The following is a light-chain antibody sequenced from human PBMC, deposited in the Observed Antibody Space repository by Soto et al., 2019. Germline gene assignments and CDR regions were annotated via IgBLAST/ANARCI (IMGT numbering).Light chain of an antibody. J-gene: IGKJ4*01. CDR3: QRYNNWPLT. V-gene: IGKV3-11*01. CDR1: QSVAGS. Sequence: EFVLTQSPATLSLSPGERAILSCRASQSVAGSLAWYQQKPGQAPRLLIYDISTRAAAIPARFSGSRSGTEFTLTINSLKSEDFAVYYCQRYNNWPLTFGGGTKVDIK. CDR2: DIS.